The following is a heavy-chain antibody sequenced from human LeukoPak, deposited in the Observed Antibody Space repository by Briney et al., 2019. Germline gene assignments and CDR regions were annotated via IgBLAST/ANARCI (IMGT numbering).Heavy chain of an antibody. CDR2: IYYDGST. CDR3: ARDSSAWSGWFDP. D-gene: IGHD2-2*01. J-gene: IGHJ5*02. CDR1: GGSISSYY. V-gene: IGHV4-59*01. Sequence: SETLSLTCSVSGGSISSYYWSWIRQPPGKGLEWIGYIYYDGSTNYNPSLKSRVTISVDTSQNQFPLKLTSVTAADTAVYYCARDSSAWSGWFDPWGQGTLVTVSS.